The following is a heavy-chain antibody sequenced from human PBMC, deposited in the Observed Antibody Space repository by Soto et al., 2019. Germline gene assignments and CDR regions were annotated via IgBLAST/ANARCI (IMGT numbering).Heavy chain of an antibody. CDR2: IYYSGST. CDR1: GASISSYF. Sequence: SETLSLTCTVSGASISSYFWNWIRQPPGKGLEWIGYIYYSGSTNYNPSLKSRVTTSVDTSKNQFSLKLSSVTAADTAVYYCASYDSSGYGGYFDYWGQGTLVTVSS. CDR3: ASYDSSGYGGYFDY. D-gene: IGHD3-22*01. J-gene: IGHJ4*02. V-gene: IGHV4-59*12.